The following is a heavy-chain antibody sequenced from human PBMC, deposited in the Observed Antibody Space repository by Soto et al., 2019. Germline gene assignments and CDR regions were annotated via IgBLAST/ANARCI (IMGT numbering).Heavy chain of an antibody. CDR3: ARDHITGTGEDVDF. CDR1: GYTFISYG. J-gene: IGHJ4*02. Sequence: QVQLVQSGAEVKKPGASVRVSCKASGYTFISYGISWVRQAPGQGLEWMGWISSYNANTNYAQKFQDRVTLTTDASTSTTYMELRSLRPDDTAVHYCARDHITGTGEDVDFWGQGTLVTVSS. D-gene: IGHD6-19*01. CDR2: ISSYNANT. V-gene: IGHV1-18*01.